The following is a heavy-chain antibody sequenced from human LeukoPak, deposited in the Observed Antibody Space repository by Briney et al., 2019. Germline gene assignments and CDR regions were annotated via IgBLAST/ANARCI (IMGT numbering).Heavy chain of an antibody. J-gene: IGHJ4*02. CDR1: GFTFSSYG. V-gene: IGHV3-53*01. CDR2: IYSGGST. Sequence: GGSLRLSCAASGFTFSSYGMHWVRQAPGKGLEWVSVIYSGGSTYYADSVKGRFTISRDNSKNTLYLQMNSLRAEDTAVYYCARTTVTILEDYWGQGTLVTVSS. CDR3: ARTTVTILEDY. D-gene: IGHD4-17*01.